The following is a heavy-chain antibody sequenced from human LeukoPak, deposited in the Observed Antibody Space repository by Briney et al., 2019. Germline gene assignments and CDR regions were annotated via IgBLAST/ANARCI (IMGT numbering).Heavy chain of an antibody. CDR1: GGSIRSSYYY. CDR2: IYDSGST. V-gene: IGHV4-39*01. J-gene: IGHJ4*02. D-gene: IGHD3-16*01. CDR3: ARIPPPGATAYGVVDY. Sequence: SETLSLTCTVSGGSIRSSYYYWGWIRQPPGKGLEWIGSIYDSGSTYYNPSLKSRVTISVDTSKNQFSLKLSSVTAADTAVYFCARIPPPGATAYGVVDYWGQGTLVTVSS.